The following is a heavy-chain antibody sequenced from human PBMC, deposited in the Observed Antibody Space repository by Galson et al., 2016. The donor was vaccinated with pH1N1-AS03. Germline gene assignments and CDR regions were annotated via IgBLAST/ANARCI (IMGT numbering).Heavy chain of an antibody. CDR3: ANDFNYDFWSGYSFY. Sequence: SLRLSCAASGFTISNFGMLWVRQAPGQGLEWVAIISFDGTNKYYADSVKGRFSISRDNSKNTLFLQMSALRAEDTAVYYCANDFNYDFWSGYSFYWRQGALVTVSS. D-gene: IGHD3/OR15-3a*01. CDR1: GFTISNFG. V-gene: IGHV3-30*18. J-gene: IGHJ4*02. CDR2: ISFDGTNK.